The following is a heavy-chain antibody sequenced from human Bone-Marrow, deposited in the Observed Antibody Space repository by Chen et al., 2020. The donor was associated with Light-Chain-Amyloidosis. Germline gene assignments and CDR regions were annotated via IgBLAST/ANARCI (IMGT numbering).Heavy chain of an antibody. CDR2: GST. Sequence: GSTYYNPSLKSRVTIFVDTSKNQFSLNLSSVTAADTAVYYCARTDIRYYQYMDVWGKGTTVTVSS. J-gene: IGHJ6*03. CDR3: ARTDIRYYQYMDV. V-gene: IGHV4-39*07.